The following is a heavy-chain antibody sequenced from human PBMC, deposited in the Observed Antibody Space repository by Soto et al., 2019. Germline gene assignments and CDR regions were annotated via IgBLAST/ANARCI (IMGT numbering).Heavy chain of an antibody. J-gene: IGHJ4*02. V-gene: IGHV3-30-3*01. D-gene: IGHD3-10*01. CDR3: TTHARFRGVRHFDY. Sequence: GGSLRLSCAASGFTFSSYAMHWVRQAPGKGLEWVAVISYDGSNKYYADSVKGRFTISRDNSKNTLYLQMNSLRAEDTAVYYCTTHARFRGVRHFDYWGQGTLVTVS. CDR1: GFTFSSYA. CDR2: ISYDGSNK.